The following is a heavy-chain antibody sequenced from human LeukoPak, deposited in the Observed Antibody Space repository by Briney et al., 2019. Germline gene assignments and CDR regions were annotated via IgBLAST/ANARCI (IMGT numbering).Heavy chain of an antibody. Sequence: ASVKVSCKASGYTFTSYGISWVRQAPGQGLEWMGWISAYNGNTNYAQKLQGRVTMTTDTSTSTAYMELRSLRSDDTAVYYCARRVGRLTMVRGADFDYWGRGTLVTVSS. V-gene: IGHV1-18*01. CDR3: ARRVGRLTMVRGADFDY. CDR2: ISAYNGNT. J-gene: IGHJ4*02. CDR1: GYTFTSYG. D-gene: IGHD3-10*01.